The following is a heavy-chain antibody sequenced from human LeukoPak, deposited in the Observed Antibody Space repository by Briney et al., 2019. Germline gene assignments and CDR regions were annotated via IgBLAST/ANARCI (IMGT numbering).Heavy chain of an antibody. J-gene: IGHJ4*02. Sequence: GGSLRLSCAASGFTFRTSGMSWVRQAPGKGLEWVSFIYSGGDTYYADSVKGRFTISRDNSKNTFHLQMNSLRAEDTAVYYCARRAGDYSHPYDYWGQGTLVTVSS. CDR1: GFTFRTSG. D-gene: IGHD3-22*01. CDR2: IYSGGDT. CDR3: ARRAGDYSHPYDY. V-gene: IGHV3-53*01.